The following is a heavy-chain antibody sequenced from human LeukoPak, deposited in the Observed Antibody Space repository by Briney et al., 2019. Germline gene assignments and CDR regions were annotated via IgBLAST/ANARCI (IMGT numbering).Heavy chain of an antibody. CDR3: ARDIGEDYGDYTGVGY. CDR2: ISRSSSTI. J-gene: IGHJ4*02. D-gene: IGHD4-17*01. Sequence: GGSLRLSCAASGFTFSSYGMHWVRQAPGKGLEWLSYISRSSSTIYYADSVKGRFTISRDNAKNSLYLQMNSLRAEDTAIYYCARDIGEDYGDYTGVGYWGQGTLVTVSS. CDR1: GFTFSSYG. V-gene: IGHV3-48*04.